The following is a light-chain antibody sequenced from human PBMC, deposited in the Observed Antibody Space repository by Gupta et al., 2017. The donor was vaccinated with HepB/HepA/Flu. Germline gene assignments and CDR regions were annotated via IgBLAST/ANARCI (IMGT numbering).Light chain of an antibody. CDR3: SSYTSSNTVV. CDR2: DVS. V-gene: IGLV2-14*03. CDR1: SSDVGGYNY. J-gene: IGLJ3*02. Sequence: QSALTQPASLSGSPGPSITISCTGTSSDVGGYNYVSWYQQHPGKAPKLMMYDVSNRPSGVSNRFSGSKSGNTASLTISGLQAEDEADDYCSSYTSSNTVVFGGGTKVAVL.